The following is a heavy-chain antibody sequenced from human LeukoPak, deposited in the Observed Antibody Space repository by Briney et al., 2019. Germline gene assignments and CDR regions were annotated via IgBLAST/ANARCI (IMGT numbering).Heavy chain of an antibody. CDR3: ARAGFCGGGCYFYFDY. D-gene: IGHD2-21*02. CDR2: INPNSGGT. V-gene: IGHV1-2*02. J-gene: IGHJ4*02. Sequence: ASVKVSCKASGYTLTGNYMHWVRQAPGQGLEWMGWINPNSGGTNYAQKFQGRVTMTRDTSISTAYMELNRLRSDDTAVYYCARAGFCGGGCYFYFDYWGQGTLVTVSS. CDR1: GYTLTGNY.